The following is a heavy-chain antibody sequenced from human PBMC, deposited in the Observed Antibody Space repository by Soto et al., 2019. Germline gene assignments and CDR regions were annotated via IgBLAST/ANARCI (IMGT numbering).Heavy chain of an antibody. CDR2: TYYRSKWYN. J-gene: IGHJ5*02. V-gene: IGHV6-1*01. Sequence: SQTLSLTCAISGDSVSSNSAAWNWIRQSPSRGLEWLGRTYYRSKWYNDYAVSVKSRITINPDTSKNQFSLQLNSVTPEDTAVYYCARVLVPAAPTNSSDPWGQGPLVTVSS. CDR1: GDSVSSNSAA. CDR3: ARVLVPAAPTNSSDP. D-gene: IGHD2-2*01.